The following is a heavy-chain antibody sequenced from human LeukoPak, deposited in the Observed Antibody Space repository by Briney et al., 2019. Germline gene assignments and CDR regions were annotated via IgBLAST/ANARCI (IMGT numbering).Heavy chain of an antibody. D-gene: IGHD1-26*01. CDR3: ARHLSGSYSGYYFDY. CDR1: GYSFSNYW. CDR2: IYPGGSHT. V-gene: IGHV5-51*01. Sequence: GESLKISCKGSGYSFSNYWIGWVRPMPGKGLEWMGVIYPGGSHTRYSPSFQGQATISADKSINTAFLQWSSLEVSDTAMYYCARHLSGSYSGYYFDYWGQGTLVTVSS. J-gene: IGHJ4*02.